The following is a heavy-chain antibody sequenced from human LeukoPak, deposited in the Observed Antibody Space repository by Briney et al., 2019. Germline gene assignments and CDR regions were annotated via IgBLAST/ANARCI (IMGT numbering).Heavy chain of an antibody. CDR2: ISAYNGNT. CDR1: GYTFTSYG. J-gene: IGHJ4*02. Sequence: ASVKVSCKASGYTFTSYGISWVRQAPGQGLEWMGWISAYNGNTNYAQRLQGRVTMTTDTSTSTAYMELRSLRSDDTAVYYCARDCNVLRYFDWLCGYFDYWGQGTLVTVSS. D-gene: IGHD3-9*01. CDR3: ARDCNVLRYFDWLCGYFDY. V-gene: IGHV1-18*01.